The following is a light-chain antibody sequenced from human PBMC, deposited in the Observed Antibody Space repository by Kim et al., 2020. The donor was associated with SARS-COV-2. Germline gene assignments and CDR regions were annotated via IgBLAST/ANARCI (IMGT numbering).Light chain of an antibody. J-gene: IGKJ2*01. CDR1: QNVNNNY. CDR3: QQYASAPDA. V-gene: IGKV3-20*01. CDR2: GAS. Sequence: PGESATLSCRASQNVNNNYLAWFQQKPGQAPRLLIYGASGRAPGIPDRFSGSGFGAEFTLSISRVEPEDFAVYYCQQYASAPDAFGQRTKLEIK.